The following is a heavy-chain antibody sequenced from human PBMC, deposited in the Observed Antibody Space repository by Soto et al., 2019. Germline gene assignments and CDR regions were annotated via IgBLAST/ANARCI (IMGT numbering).Heavy chain of an antibody. CDR3: ASFGVVVIRDYFDY. V-gene: IGHV1-2*02. D-gene: IGHD3-22*01. Sequence: VASVKVSCKASGYTFTGYYMHWVRQAPGQGLEWMGWTNPNSGGTNYAQKFQGRVTMTRDTSISTAYMELSRLRSDDTAVYYCASFGVVVIRDYFDYWGQGTLVTVSS. J-gene: IGHJ4*02. CDR1: GYTFTGYY. CDR2: TNPNSGGT.